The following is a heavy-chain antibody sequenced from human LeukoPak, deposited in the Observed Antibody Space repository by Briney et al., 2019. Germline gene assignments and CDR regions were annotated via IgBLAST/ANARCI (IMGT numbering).Heavy chain of an antibody. CDR3: ARGYDSSGFFSD. Sequence: ASVKVSCKASGYTFSSNAINWVRQAPGQGLEWMGWIDTNTGNPTCAQGLTGRFVFSLDTSVSTAYLQINSLKAEDTGEYFCARGYDSSGFFSDWGQGTLVTVSS. CDR2: IDTNTGNP. D-gene: IGHD3-22*01. CDR1: GYTFSSNA. J-gene: IGHJ4*02. V-gene: IGHV7-4-1*02.